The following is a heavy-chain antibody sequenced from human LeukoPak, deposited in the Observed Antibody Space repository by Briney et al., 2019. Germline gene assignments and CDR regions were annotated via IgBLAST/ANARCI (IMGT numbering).Heavy chain of an antibody. J-gene: IGHJ5*01. CDR1: GYTFTGYY. D-gene: IGHD3-22*01. V-gene: IGHV1-2*02. CDR2: INPNSGGT. CDR3: ARDGKTYYYDSSGYYSDS. Sequence: ASVKVSCKASGYTFTGYYMHWVRQAPGQGLEWMGWINPNSGGTNYAQKFQGRVTMTRDMSTSTVYMELGSLRSEDTAVYYCARDGKTYYYDSSGYYSDSWGQGTLVTVSS.